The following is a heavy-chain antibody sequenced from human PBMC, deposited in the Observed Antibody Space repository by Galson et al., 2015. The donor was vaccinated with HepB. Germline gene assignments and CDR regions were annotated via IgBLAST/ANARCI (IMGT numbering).Heavy chain of an antibody. V-gene: IGHV4-39*07. CDR3: ARGSNGDYGGDWFDP. D-gene: IGHD4-17*01. Sequence: ETLSLTCTVSGGSISSSSYFWGWIRQPPGQGLEWIGEINHSGSTNYNPSLKSRVTISVDTSKNQFSLKLSSVTAADTAVYYCARGSNGDYGGDWFDPWGQGTLVTVSS. CDR1: GGSISSSSYF. CDR2: INHSGST. J-gene: IGHJ5*02.